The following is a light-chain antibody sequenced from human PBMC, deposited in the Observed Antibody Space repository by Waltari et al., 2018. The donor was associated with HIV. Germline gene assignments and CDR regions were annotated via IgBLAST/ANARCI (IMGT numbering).Light chain of an antibody. Sequence: QSALTQTRSVSGSPGQSVTISCTGTGSDVGAYNYVSWYQQHPGKAPKLIIYDVNKRPSWVPDRFSDSKSGNTASLIISGLQAEDEADYYCFSYAGSNFWLFGGGTQLTVL. J-gene: IGLJ3*02. CDR3: FSYAGSNFWL. CDR1: GSDVGAYNY. CDR2: DVN. V-gene: IGLV2-11*01.